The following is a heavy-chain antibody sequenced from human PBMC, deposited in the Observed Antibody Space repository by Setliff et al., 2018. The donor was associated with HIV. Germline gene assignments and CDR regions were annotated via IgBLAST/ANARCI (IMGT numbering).Heavy chain of an antibody. D-gene: IGHD3-22*01. CDR2: IKQDGSEK. V-gene: IGHV3-7*01. CDR1: GFTFSNFA. Sequence: GGSLRLSCVASGFTFSNFAMHWVRQAPGKGLEWVANIKQDGSEKYYVDSVKGRFTISRDNAKNSLYLQMNSLRAEDTAVYYCATGYFYDSSGYKHWGQGTLVTVSS. CDR3: ATGYFYDSSGYKH. J-gene: IGHJ4*02.